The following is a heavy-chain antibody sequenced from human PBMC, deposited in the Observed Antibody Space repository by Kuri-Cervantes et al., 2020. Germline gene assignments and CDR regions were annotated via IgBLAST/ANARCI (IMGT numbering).Heavy chain of an antibody. V-gene: IGHV3-30*03. D-gene: IGHD3-10*01. J-gene: IGHJ3*02. Sequence: GESLKISCAGSGFTFTSYGMHWVRQAPGKGPQWLAVISYDGNEKYYADSVKGRFTISRDSSKDTLFLQMNSLRAEDTAVYYCARAQTLLWLDPAFDIWGQGTMVTVSS. CDR1: GFTFTSYG. CDR2: ISYDGNEK. CDR3: ARAQTLLWLDPAFDI.